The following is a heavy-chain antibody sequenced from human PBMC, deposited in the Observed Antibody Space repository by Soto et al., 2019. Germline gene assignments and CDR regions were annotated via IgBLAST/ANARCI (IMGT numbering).Heavy chain of an antibody. V-gene: IGHV1-3*01. CDR1: GGTFSSYA. D-gene: IGHD1-26*01. CDR2: INAGNGNT. J-gene: IGHJ4*02. Sequence: GASVKVSCKASGGTFSSYAISWVRQAPGQRLEWMGWINAGNGNTKYSQKFQGRVTFTRDTSAGTVYMQLSSLTSEDTAVYYCARDDSGFSGSHYIDYFNYWGQGALVTVSS. CDR3: ARDDSGFSGSHYIDYFNY.